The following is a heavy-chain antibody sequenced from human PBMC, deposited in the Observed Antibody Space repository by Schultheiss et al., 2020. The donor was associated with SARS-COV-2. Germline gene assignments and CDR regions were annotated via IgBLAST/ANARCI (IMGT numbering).Heavy chain of an antibody. V-gene: IGHV3-9*01. CDR3: VKDIGANLGRYKHYGLDV. CDR2: ISWNSADI. J-gene: IGHJ6*02. Sequence: GGSLRLSCVASVFTEFSFDDYAIHWVRQVPGKGLEWVSGISWNSADIAYADSARGRFSISRDNAKRILYLEMNSLRAEDSALYYCVKDIGANLGRYKHYGLDVWGQGTAVTVSS. CDR1: VFTEFSFDDYA. D-gene: IGHD3-16*01.